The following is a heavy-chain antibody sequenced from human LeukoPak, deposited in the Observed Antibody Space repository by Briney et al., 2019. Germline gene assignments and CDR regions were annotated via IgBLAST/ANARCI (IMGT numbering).Heavy chain of an antibody. Sequence: GGSLRLSCAASGSTFSSYGMHWVRQAPGKGLEWVAVISYDGSNKYYADSVKGRFTISRDNSKNTLYLQMNSLRAEDTAVYYCANVSPPFDYWGQGTLVTVSS. CDR3: ANVSPPFDY. D-gene: IGHD5/OR15-5a*01. CDR1: GSTFSSYG. V-gene: IGHV3-30*18. J-gene: IGHJ4*02. CDR2: ISYDGSNK.